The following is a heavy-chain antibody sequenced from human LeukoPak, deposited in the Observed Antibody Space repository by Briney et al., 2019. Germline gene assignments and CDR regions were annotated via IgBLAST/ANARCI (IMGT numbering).Heavy chain of an antibody. Sequence: WASVKVSCKASGYTFTSYGISWVRQAPGQGLEWMGWISAYNGNTNYAQKLQGRVTMTTDTSTSTAYMELRSLRSDDTAVYYCARDGGSSDSGSPYNWFDPWGQGTLVTVSS. CDR2: ISAYNGNT. V-gene: IGHV1-18*01. J-gene: IGHJ5*02. CDR3: ARDGGSSDSGSPYNWFDP. D-gene: IGHD1-26*01. CDR1: GYTFTSYG.